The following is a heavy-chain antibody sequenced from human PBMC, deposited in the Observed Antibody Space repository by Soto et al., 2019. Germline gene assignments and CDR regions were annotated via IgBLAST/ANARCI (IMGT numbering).Heavy chain of an antibody. Sequence: PGGSLRLSCAASGFTFSSYWMTWVRQAPGKGLEWVANIKQDGSEKYYVDSVKGRFTISRDNAKKSLYLQMNSLRAEDTAVYFCARGPLRYCSTTSCYGDFWGQGNRVTVSS. V-gene: IGHV3-7*04. J-gene: IGHJ4*02. D-gene: IGHD2-2*01. CDR2: IKQDGSEK. CDR3: ARGPLRYCSTTSCYGDF. CDR1: GFTFSSYW.